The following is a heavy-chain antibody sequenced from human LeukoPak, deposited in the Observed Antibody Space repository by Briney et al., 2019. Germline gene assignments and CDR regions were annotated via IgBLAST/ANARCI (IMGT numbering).Heavy chain of an antibody. D-gene: IGHD6-19*01. CDR1: GYTFTSNH. J-gene: IGHJ4*02. CDR2: INPSGGGT. CDR3: ARVAVNRVPDY. V-gene: IGHV1-46*01. Sequence: GASVKVSCKASGYTFTSNHIHWVRQAPGQGLEWMGIINPSGGGTSYAQKFQGRVTMTRDTSTSTVYMELSSLRSEDTAVYYCARVAVNRVPDYWGQGTLVTVSS.